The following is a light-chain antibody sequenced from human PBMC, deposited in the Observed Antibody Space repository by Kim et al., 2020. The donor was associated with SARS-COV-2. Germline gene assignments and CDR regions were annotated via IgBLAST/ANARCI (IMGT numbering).Light chain of an antibody. CDR1: QAINNY. CDR2: GAS. Sequence: DISLAQSPSSLSASVGDRVTITCRASQAINNYIAWYQQKAGKAPQLLIYGASTLQSGVPSRFSGSGSGTDFTLTISSLQPEDFATYYCQQLNSYPITFGQGTRREIK. CDR3: QQLNSYPIT. J-gene: IGKJ5*01. V-gene: IGKV1-9*01.